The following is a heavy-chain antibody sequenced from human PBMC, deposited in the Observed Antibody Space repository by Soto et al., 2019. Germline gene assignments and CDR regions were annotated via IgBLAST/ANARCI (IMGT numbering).Heavy chain of an antibody. Sequence: QVQLVESGGGVVQPGRSLRLSCAASGFTFSSYGMHWVRQAPGKGLEWVAVIWSDGSRKYYEDSVKGRFTISRDNSKDTFYLQMDSPRAEDTATYYCATAYPYRTNDHWRQGTLVNVSS. CDR3: ATAYPYRTNDH. V-gene: IGHV3-33*03. J-gene: IGHJ4*02. D-gene: IGHD2-2*01. CDR1: GFTFSSYG. CDR2: IWSDGSRK.